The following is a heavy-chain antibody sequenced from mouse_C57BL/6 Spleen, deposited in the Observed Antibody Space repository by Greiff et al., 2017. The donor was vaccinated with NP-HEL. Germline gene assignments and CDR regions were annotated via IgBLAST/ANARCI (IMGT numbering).Heavy chain of an antibody. CDR3: ARAEGTVGYFDV. V-gene: IGHV5S21*01. CDR1: GFTFSSYA. CDR2: ISSGGDYI. D-gene: IGHD1-1*01. J-gene: IGHJ1*03. Sequence: EVKLVESGEGLVKPGGSLKLSCAASGFTFSSYAMSWVRQTPEKRLEWVAYISSGGDYIYYADTVKGRFTISRDNARNTLYLQMSSLKSEDTAMYYCARAEGTVGYFDVWGTGTTVTVSS.